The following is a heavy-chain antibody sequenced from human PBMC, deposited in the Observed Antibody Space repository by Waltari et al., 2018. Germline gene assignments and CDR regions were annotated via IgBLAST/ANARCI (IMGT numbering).Heavy chain of an antibody. J-gene: IGHJ2*01. V-gene: IGHV3-43D*04. Sequence: VQLVESGGVVVQPGGSLRLSCAASGFTFDDYAMHWVRQAPGKGLEWVSLISWDGGSTYYADSVKGRFTISRDNSKNSLYLQMNSLRAEDTALYYCAKSYGDYDWYFDLWGRGTLVTVSS. CDR3: AKSYGDYDWYFDL. CDR1: GFTFDDYA. CDR2: ISWDGGST. D-gene: IGHD4-17*01.